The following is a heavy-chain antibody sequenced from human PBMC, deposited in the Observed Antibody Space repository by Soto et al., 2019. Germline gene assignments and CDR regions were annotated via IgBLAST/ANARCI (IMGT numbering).Heavy chain of an antibody. V-gene: IGHV1-69*13. J-gene: IGHJ6*02. CDR3: ARDKAPSLFSHRGVYCGIDV. CDR1: GDMFDTYT. Sequence: SVKVSCKASGDMFDTYTITWMRQAPGRGLEWVGGIIPRSAKSNYAQKFEGRVTITADESTSTAYMELSSLRSEDTAVYYCARDKAPSLFSHRGVYCGIDVRGQGTTVTVSS. CDR2: IIPRSAKS. D-gene: IGHD3-10*01.